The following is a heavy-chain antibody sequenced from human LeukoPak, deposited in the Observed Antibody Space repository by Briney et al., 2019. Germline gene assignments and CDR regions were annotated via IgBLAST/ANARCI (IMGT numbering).Heavy chain of an antibody. Sequence: ASVKVSCKVSGYTLTELSMHWVRQAPGKGLEWMGGFDPEDGETIYAQKFQGRVTMTRDTSISTAYMELSRLRSDDTAVYYCARELNYDSSGYYFDYWGQGTLVTVSS. CDR1: GYTLTELS. V-gene: IGHV1-24*01. D-gene: IGHD3-22*01. CDR3: ARELNYDSSGYYFDY. J-gene: IGHJ4*02. CDR2: FDPEDGET.